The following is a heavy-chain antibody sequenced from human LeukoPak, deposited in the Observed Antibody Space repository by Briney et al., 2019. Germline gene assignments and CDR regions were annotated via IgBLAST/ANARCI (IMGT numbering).Heavy chain of an antibody. D-gene: IGHD6-19*01. J-gene: IGHJ4*02. CDR3: ARHKTGYSSGWYGGKFDY. Sequence: SETLSLTCAVYGGSFSGYYWSWIRQPPGKGLEWIGEINHSGSTNYNPSLKSRVTISVDTSKNQFSLKLSSVTAADTAVYYCARHKTGYSSGWYGGKFDYWGQGTLVTVSS. CDR2: INHSGST. CDR1: GGSFSGYY. V-gene: IGHV4-34*01.